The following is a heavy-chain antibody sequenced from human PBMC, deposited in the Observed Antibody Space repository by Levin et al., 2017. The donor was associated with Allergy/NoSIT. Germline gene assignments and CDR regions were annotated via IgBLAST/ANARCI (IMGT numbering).Heavy chain of an antibody. J-gene: IGHJ4*02. CDR1: GSNFSNAW. Sequence: GESLKISCAASGSNFSNAWMTWVRQAPGKGLEWVGRIKSKRAGGTIDYAAPLKGRFTISRDDSKNTLYLQVNSLKSEDTAVDYCTSDGSMYYDILTGYLIWGQGTLVTVSS. CDR2: IKSKRAGGTI. CDR3: TSDGSMYYDILTGYLI. V-gene: IGHV3-15*01. D-gene: IGHD3-9*01.